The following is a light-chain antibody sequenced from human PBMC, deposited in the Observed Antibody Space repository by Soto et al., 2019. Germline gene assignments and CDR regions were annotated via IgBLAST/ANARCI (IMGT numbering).Light chain of an antibody. Sequence: QSVLTQPPSASGSPGQSVTISCTGTSNDVGGYNFVSWYQQHPGKAPKFMIDEVSKRPSGVPDRFSGSKSGNTASLTVSVLKAEDEADYYCSSYAGGIKWVFGGGTKVTVL. J-gene: IGLJ3*02. V-gene: IGLV2-8*01. CDR2: EVS. CDR3: SSYAGGIKWV. CDR1: SNDVGGYNF.